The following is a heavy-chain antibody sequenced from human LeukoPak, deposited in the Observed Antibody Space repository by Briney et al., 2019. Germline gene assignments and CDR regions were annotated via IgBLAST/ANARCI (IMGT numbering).Heavy chain of an antibody. V-gene: IGHV4-59*08. J-gene: IGHJ6*03. Sequence: KSSETLSLTCTVSGGSISSYYWSWIRQPPGKGLEWIGYIYYSGSTNYNPSLKSRVTISVDTSKNQFSLKLSSVTAADTAMYYCARNRLPTVVTPFGYYYYYMDVWGKGTTVTVSS. CDR2: IYYSGST. CDR3: ARNRLPTVVTPFGYYYYYMDV. CDR1: GGSISSYY. D-gene: IGHD4-23*01.